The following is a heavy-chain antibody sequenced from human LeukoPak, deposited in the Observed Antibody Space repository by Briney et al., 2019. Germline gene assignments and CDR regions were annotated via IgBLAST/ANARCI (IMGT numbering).Heavy chain of an antibody. CDR1: GGSFRGYY. V-gene: IGHV4-34*01. Sequence: PSETLSLTCAVYGGSFRGYYWSWIRQPPRKGLEWIGEINDIGNTNYDPSLRSRVTISVDTSKNQFSLSLTSATAADTAVYFCARLGSVGYYNYQYMDIWGNGTTVTVSS. D-gene: IGHD3-10*01. CDR3: ARLGSVGYYNYQYMDI. J-gene: IGHJ6*03. CDR2: INDIGNT.